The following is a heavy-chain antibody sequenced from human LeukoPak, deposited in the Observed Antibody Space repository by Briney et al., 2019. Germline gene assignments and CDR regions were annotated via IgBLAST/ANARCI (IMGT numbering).Heavy chain of an antibody. CDR1: AFTFSSHP. V-gene: IGHV3-23*01. Sequence: GGSLRLSCAASAFTFSSHPMGWVRRARGMGLEWVSSICSSIGCTYYADSVRGRFAISRDDSKNTLYLQMNSLRAEDTAVYYCARISLAPSDNFDSWGQGTLVTVSS. CDR3: ARISLAPSDNFDS. J-gene: IGHJ4*02. CDR2: ICSSIGCT. D-gene: IGHD1-1*01.